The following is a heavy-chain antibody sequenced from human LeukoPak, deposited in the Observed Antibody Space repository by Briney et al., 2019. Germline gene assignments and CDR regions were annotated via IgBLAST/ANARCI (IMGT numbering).Heavy chain of an antibody. J-gene: IGHJ3*02. Sequence: SETLSLTCTVSGRPIRNSYWSWVRHSAGTGMQWIGRIHGTLGSTNHNPSLKSRVVMSLDTSSNQFSLRLSAMSAADTATYYCARIFDRDIWGQGTLVTVSP. CDR3: ARIFDRDI. D-gene: IGHD3-3*01. V-gene: IGHV4-4*07. CDR1: GRPIRNSY. CDR2: IHGTLGST.